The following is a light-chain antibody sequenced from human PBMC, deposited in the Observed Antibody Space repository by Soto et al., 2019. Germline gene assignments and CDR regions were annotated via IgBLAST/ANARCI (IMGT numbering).Light chain of an antibody. CDR3: QQSYSTPRT. V-gene: IGKV1-39*01. Sequence: DIQMTQSPSSLSASVGDRVTITCRASQSISSYLNWYQQKPGKAPKLLIYAASSLQSGVPSRFSGSGSGTDFTLTISSLQPEDFATYDGQQSYSTPRTVGQGTKVEIK. CDR1: QSISSY. CDR2: AAS. J-gene: IGKJ1*01.